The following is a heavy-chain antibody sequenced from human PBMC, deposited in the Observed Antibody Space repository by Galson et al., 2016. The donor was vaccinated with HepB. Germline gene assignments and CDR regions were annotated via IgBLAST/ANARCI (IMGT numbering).Heavy chain of an antibody. J-gene: IGHJ3*02. D-gene: IGHD5-24*01. CDR3: ARTRWLKFPGAFDI. CDR1: GGSFSGYY. CDR2: IDHSGST. V-gene: IGHV4-34*01. Sequence: SETLSLTCAVYGGSFSGYYWSWIRQPPGKGLEWIGEIDHSGSTNDNPSLKSRITISLDTSKNQFSLKLSSVTAADTAMYFCARTRWLKFPGAFDIWGQGAMVTVSS.